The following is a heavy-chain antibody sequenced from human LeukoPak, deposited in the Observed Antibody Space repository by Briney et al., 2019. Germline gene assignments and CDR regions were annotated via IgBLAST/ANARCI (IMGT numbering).Heavy chain of an antibody. V-gene: IGHV3-7*01. D-gene: IGHD4-17*01. Sequence: GGSLRLSCAASGFTFSSYWMSWVRQAPGTGLEWVANIKQDRSEKYYVDSVKGRFTISRDNAKNTLYLQMNSLRADDTAVYYCAKGGATVIDYWGQGTLVTVSS. CDR3: AKGGATVIDY. CDR1: GFTFSSYW. J-gene: IGHJ4*02. CDR2: IKQDRSEK.